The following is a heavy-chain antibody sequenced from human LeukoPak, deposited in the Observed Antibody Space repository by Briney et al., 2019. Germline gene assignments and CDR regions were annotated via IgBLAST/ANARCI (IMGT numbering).Heavy chain of an antibody. V-gene: IGHV3-23*01. D-gene: IGHD3-9*01. Sequence: PGGSLRLSCAASGFTFSRHGINWVRQAPGKGLEWVSGITPGGSISYYADSVKGRFTISRDNSKNTVSLHMNSLRAEDTALYYCARDLDWGAFDAWGQGTLVTVSS. CDR1: GFTFSRHG. J-gene: IGHJ5*02. CDR2: ITPGGSIS. CDR3: ARDLDWGAFDA.